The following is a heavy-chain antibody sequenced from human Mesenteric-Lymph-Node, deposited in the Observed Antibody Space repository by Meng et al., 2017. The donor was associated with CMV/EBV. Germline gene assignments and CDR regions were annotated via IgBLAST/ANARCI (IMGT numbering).Heavy chain of an antibody. V-gene: IGHV1-8*01. CDR2: MNPNTGST. J-gene: IGHJ4*02. Sequence: ASVKVSCKASGYTFTSFDINWVRQAPGQGLEWMGWMNPNTGSTGYAQKFQGRVTLTRDTSISTAYMELTSLRSEDTAVYYCARISRSSGWIFDYWGQGTLVTVSS. D-gene: IGHD6-19*01. CDR1: GYTFTSFD. CDR3: ARISRSSGWIFDY.